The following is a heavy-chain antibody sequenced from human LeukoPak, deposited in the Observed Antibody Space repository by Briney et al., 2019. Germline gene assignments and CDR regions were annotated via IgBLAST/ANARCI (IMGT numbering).Heavy chain of an antibody. D-gene: IGHD6-19*01. J-gene: IGHJ4*02. V-gene: IGHV3-48*03. CDR1: GFTFSSYE. CDR3: ARGSSGWYQKSGDY. CDR2: ISSSGSTI. Sequence: GGSLRLSCAASGFTFSSYEMNWVRQAPGKGLEWVSYISSSGSTIYYADSVKGRFTISRDNAKNSLYLQMNSLRAEDTAVYYCARGSSGWYQKSGDYWGQGTLVTVSS.